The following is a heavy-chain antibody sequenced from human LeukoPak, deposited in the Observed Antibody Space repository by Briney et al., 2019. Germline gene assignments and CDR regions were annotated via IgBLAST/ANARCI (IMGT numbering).Heavy chain of an antibody. D-gene: IGHD2-2*01. V-gene: IGHV3-23*01. Sequence: QPGGSLRPSCAASGFTFSSYAMGWVRQAPGKGLEWVSGITGSGDTTYYADSVKGRFTISRDNSKNTLYLQMNSLRAEDTAVYYCARVVPLGEYCTSTSCLGAFDIWGQGTMVTVSS. CDR1: GFTFSSYA. CDR2: ITGSGDTT. CDR3: ARVVPLGEYCTSTSCLGAFDI. J-gene: IGHJ3*02.